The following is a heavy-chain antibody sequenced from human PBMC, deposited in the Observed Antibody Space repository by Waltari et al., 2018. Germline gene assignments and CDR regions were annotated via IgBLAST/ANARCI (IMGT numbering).Heavy chain of an antibody. CDR2: KRKDESIK. J-gene: IGHJ4*02. CDR1: GFNFGAYG. Sequence: QVQLVESGGGVVQPGGSLRLSCAASGFNFGAYGMNWVRQGPGKAWEWISFKRKDESIKSYADSGKGRFTISRDNSRKTLYLQMDSLREEDTAIYYCARKGGRIAVAGMGYWGRGTLVSVSS. V-gene: IGHV3-30*02. CDR3: ARKGGRIAVAGMGY. D-gene: IGHD6-19*01.